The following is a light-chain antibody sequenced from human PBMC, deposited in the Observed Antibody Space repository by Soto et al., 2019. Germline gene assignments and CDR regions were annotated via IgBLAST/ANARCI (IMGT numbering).Light chain of an antibody. CDR2: DVS. V-gene: IGLV2-14*01. CDR1: SSDVGGYNY. Sequence: QSVLTQPASVSGSPGQSITLSCTGTSSDVGGYNYVSWYQQHPGKAPKLMIYDVSNRPSGVSNRFSGSKSGNTASLTISGLQAEDEADYYCSSYTSSSTLLFGTGTKLTVL. J-gene: IGLJ1*01. CDR3: SSYTSSSTLL.